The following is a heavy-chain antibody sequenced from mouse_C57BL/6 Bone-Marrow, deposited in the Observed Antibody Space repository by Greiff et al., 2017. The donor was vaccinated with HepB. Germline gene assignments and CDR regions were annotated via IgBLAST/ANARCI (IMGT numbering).Heavy chain of an antibody. V-gene: IGHV1-69*01. CDR3: ARSRRLRRRDYAMDY. J-gene: IGHJ4*01. CDR1: GYTFTSYW. Sequence: VQLQQPGAELVMPGASVKLSCKASGYTFTSYWMHWVKQRPGQGLEWIGEIDPSDSYTNYNQKFKGKSTLTVDKSSSTAYMQLSSLTSEDSAVYYCARSRRLRRRDYAMDYWGQGTSVTVSS. D-gene: IGHD2-4*01. CDR2: IDPSDSYT.